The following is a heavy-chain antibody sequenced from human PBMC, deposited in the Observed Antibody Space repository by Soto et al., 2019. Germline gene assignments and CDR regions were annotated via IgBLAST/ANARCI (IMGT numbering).Heavy chain of an antibody. CDR1: GGSFSGYY. J-gene: IGHJ2*01. V-gene: IGHV4-34*02. CDR3: ARLGLGNLFWYFDL. D-gene: IGHD7-27*01. Sequence: QVQLQQWGAGLLKPSETLSLTCAVYGGSFSGYYWSWIRQTPGKGLEWIGEINHSGSTDYHPTLKSRVTISADTAKNQFSLKMTSVAAEDTAVYYCARLGLGNLFWYFDLWGRGTLVTVSS. CDR2: INHSGST.